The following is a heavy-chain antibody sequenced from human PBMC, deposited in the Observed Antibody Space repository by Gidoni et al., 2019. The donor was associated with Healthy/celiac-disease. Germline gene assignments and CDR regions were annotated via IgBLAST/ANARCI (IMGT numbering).Heavy chain of an antibody. CDR3: ARDWDVVVPAALCY. CDR2: IIPILGIA. CDR1: GCTLSSYT. V-gene: IGHV1-69*08. Sequence: QVQLVQSGAEVKKPGSSVKVSCTASGCTLSSYTISWVRQAPGQGLEWMGRIIPILGIANYAQKFQGRVTITADKSTSTAYRELSSLRSEDTAVYYCARDWDVVVPAALCYWGQGTLVTVSS. J-gene: IGHJ4*02. D-gene: IGHD2-2*01.